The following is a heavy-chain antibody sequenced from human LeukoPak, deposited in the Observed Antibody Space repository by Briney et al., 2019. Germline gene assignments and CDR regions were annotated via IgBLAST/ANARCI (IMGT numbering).Heavy chain of an antibody. CDR2: ISYDGSNK. J-gene: IGHJ4*02. D-gene: IGHD2-15*01. CDR3: AKDVNCSGGSCYSVGLLDY. V-gene: IGHV3-30*18. Sequence: GGSLRLSCAASGFTFSSYGMHWVRQAPGKGLEWVAVISYDGSNKYYADSVKGRFTISRDNSKNTLYLQMNSLRAEDTAVYYCAKDVNCSGGSCYSVGLLDYWGQGTLVTVSS. CDR1: GFTFSSYG.